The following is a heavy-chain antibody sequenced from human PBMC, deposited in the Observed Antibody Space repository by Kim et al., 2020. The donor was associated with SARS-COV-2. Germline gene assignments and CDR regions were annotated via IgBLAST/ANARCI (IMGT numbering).Heavy chain of an antibody. CDR1: GGSISSSNW. CDR2: IYHSGST. J-gene: IGHJ4*02. CDR3: ARDLGRHRSGSYYKGY. D-gene: IGHD3-10*01. Sequence: SETLSLTCAVSGGSISSSNWWSWVRQPPGKGLEWIGEIYHSGSTNYNPSLKSRVTISVDKSKNQFSLKLSSVTAADTAVYYCARDLGRHRSGSYYKGYWGQGTLVTVSS. V-gene: IGHV4-4*02.